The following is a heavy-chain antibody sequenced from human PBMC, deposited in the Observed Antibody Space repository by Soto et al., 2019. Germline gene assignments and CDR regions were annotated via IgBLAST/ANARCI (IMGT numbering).Heavy chain of an antibody. CDR1: GFTFSSCA. Sequence: EGQLLESGGGLVQPGGSLRLSCAASGFTFSSCALNWVRQVPGKGPEWVSHISVTGDTYYADSVKGRFTISRDNSKNTLFLQMNSLRAEDTALYYCAKSLNMATSFDYWGQGTPVTVSS. CDR2: ISVTGDT. V-gene: IGHV3-23*01. CDR3: AKSLNMATSFDY. J-gene: IGHJ4*02.